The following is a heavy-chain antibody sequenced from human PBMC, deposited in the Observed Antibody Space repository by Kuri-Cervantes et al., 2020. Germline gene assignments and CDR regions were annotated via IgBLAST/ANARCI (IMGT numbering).Heavy chain of an antibody. Sequence: KVSCKGSGYSFTNYWIGWVRQMPGKGLEWMGIIYPGDSEARYSPSFQGRVTISADKSISTAYLQWSSLKASDTAMYYCARDISSSWSGGDYWGQGTLVTVSS. J-gene: IGHJ4*02. D-gene: IGHD6-13*01. CDR2: IYPGDSEA. CDR3: ARDISSSWSGGDY. CDR1: GYSFTNYW. V-gene: IGHV5-51*01.